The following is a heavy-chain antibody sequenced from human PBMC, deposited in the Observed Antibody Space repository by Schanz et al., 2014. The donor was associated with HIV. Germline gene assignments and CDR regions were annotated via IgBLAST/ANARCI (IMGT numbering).Heavy chain of an antibody. Sequence: QVQLVESGGGVVQPGRSLRLSCAVSGFTFSNYAMHWVRQAPGKGLEWVAVISYDGSNKYYADSVKGRFTISRDNSKNTLYLQMNSLRVEDTAVYYCARDMCTAGSCYYFDHWGQRTLVTVSS. CDR2: ISYDGSNK. CDR1: GFTFSNYA. V-gene: IGHV3-30-3*01. J-gene: IGHJ4*02. CDR3: ARDMCTAGSCYYFDH. D-gene: IGHD2-15*01.